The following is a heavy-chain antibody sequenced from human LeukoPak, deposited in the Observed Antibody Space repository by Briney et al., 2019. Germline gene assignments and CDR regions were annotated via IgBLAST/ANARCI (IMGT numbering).Heavy chain of an antibody. V-gene: IGHV4-61*05. D-gene: IGHD3-22*01. J-gene: IGHJ1*01. CDR2: IYYSGST. CDR3: ATRGYDSSGYYKEH. Sequence: SETLSLTCTVSGGSISSSSYYWGWIRQPPGKGLEWIGYIYYSGSTNYNPSLKSRVTISVDTSKNQFSLKLSSVTAADTAVYYCATRGYDSSGYYKEHWGQGTLVTVSS. CDR1: GGSISSSSYY.